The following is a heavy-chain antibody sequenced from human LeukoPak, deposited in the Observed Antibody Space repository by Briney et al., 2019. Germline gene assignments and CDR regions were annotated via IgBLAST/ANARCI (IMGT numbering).Heavy chain of an antibody. CDR1: GGSISSYY. V-gene: IGHV4-59*01. J-gene: IGHJ3*02. CDR2: IYYSGST. D-gene: IGHD6-13*01. Sequence: SETLSLTCTVSGGSISSYYWSWIRQPPGKGLEWIGYIYYSGSTNYNPSLKSRVTISVDTSKNQFSLRLSSVTAADTAVYYCARYSSSWYGGFAFDIWGQGTMVTVSS. CDR3: ARYSSSWYGGFAFDI.